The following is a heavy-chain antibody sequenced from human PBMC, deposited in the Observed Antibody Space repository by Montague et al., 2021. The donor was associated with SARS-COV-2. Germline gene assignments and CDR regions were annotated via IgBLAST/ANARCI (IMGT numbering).Heavy chain of an antibody. Sequence: SETLSLTCTVSGGSISSYYWSWIRQPPGKGLEWIGYIYYSGSTNYNPSLKSRVTISVDTSKNQFSPKLSSVTAADTAVYYCARGAGRDSGYGKYYYYYYGMDVWGQGTTVTVSS. V-gene: IGHV4-59*01. CDR1: GGSISSYY. CDR3: ARGAGRDSGYGKYYYYYYGMDV. J-gene: IGHJ6*02. CDR2: IYYSGST. D-gene: IGHD5-12*01.